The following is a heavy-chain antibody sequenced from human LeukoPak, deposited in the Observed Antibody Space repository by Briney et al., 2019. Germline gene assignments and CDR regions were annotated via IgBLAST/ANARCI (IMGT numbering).Heavy chain of an antibody. V-gene: IGHV4-59*12. D-gene: IGHD6-25*01. CDR3: ARARGTEAIDY. CDR2: IYYSGST. Sequence: SETLSLTCTVSGGSISSYYWSWIRQPPGKGLEWIGYIYYSGSTNYNPSLKSRVTISVDTSKNQFSLKLTSVTAADTAVYYCARARGTEAIDYWGQGTLVTVSS. CDR1: GGSISSYY. J-gene: IGHJ4*02.